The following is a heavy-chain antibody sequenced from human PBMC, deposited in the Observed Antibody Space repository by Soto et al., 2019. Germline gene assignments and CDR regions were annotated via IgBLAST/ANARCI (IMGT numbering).Heavy chain of an antibody. Sequence: GASVKVSCKASGFTFTSSAVQWVRQARGQRPEWIGWIVVGSGNTNYAQKFQERVTITRDMSTSTAYMELSSLRSEDTAVYYCAADSSGHSSDAFDIWGQGTMVTVSS. CDR2: IVVGSGNT. V-gene: IGHV1-58*01. D-gene: IGHD3-22*01. CDR3: AADSSGHSSDAFDI. CDR1: GFTFTSSA. J-gene: IGHJ3*02.